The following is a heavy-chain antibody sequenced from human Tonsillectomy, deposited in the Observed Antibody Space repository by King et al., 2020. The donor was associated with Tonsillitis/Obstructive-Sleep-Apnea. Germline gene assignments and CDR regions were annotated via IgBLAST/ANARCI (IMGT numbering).Heavy chain of an antibody. D-gene: IGHD4-17*01. Sequence: VQLVESGGGVVQPWRSLRLSCSAYGFTFSSYGMHWVRQAPGKGLEWVAVIWDDGSNKYYADSVKGRFTISRDNSKNTLYLQMNSLRAEDTAVYYCARDESGDYYFDYWGQGTLVTVSS. CDR1: GFTFSSYG. J-gene: IGHJ4*02. V-gene: IGHV3-33*01. CDR3: ARDESGDYYFDY. CDR2: IWDDGSNK.